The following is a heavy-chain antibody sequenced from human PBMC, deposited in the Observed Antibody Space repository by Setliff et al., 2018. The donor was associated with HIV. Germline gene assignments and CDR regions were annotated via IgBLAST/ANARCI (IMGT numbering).Heavy chain of an antibody. J-gene: IGHJ4*02. V-gene: IGHV4-39*01. CDR1: GGSISSTSYY. D-gene: IGHD3-10*01. Sequence: PSETLSLTCNVSGGSISSTSYYWGWIRQSPGKGLEWIGSIYYRGTTYYNPSLKSRATVSVDTSKNQFSLILTSVTAADTAVYYCARRLLRGVRGPPCFDYWGQGTLVTVSS. CDR3: ARRLLRGVRGPPCFDY. CDR2: IYYRGTT.